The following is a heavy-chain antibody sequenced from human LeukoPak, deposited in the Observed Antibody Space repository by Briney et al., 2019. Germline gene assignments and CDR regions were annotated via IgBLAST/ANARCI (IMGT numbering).Heavy chain of an antibody. CDR3: VRRNRWGILTGFQH. CDR1: GFTFSSYG. CDR2: INHSGST. Sequence: GSLRLSCAASGFTFSSYGMSWVRQAPGKGLEWIGEINHSGSTNYNPSLKSRVTISVDTSKDQFSLKLSSVTAADTAVYYCVRRNRWGILTGFQHWGQGTLVTVSS. V-gene: IGHV4-34*01. J-gene: IGHJ1*01. D-gene: IGHD3-9*01.